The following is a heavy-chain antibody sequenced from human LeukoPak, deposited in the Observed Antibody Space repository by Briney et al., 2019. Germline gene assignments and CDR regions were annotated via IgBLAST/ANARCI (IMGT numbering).Heavy chain of an antibody. CDR2: IYYSGST. CDR3: ASQDIVATNSAWDDY. J-gene: IGHJ4*02. Sequence: SETLSLTCTVSGGSISSYYWSWIRQPPGKGLKWIGYIYYSGSTNYNPSLKSRVTISVDTSKNQFSLKLSSVTAADTAVYYCASQDIVATNSAWDDYWGQGTLVTVSS. CDR1: GGSISSYY. V-gene: IGHV4-59*01. D-gene: IGHD5-12*01.